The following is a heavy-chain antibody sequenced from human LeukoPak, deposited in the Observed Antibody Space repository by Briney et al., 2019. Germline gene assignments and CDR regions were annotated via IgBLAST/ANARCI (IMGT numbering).Heavy chain of an antibody. D-gene: IGHD3-9*01. V-gene: IGHV1-3*01. J-gene: IGHJ6*02. CDR2: INAGNGNT. Sequence: RASVKVSCKASGYTFTSYAMHWVRQAPGQRLEWMGWINAGNGNTKYSQKFQGRVTIARDTSASTAYMELSSLRSEDTAVYYCARSTHLLRYFDWRLTYNTYGMDVWGQGTTVIVSS. CDR3: ARSTHLLRYFDWRLTYNTYGMDV. CDR1: GYTFTSYA.